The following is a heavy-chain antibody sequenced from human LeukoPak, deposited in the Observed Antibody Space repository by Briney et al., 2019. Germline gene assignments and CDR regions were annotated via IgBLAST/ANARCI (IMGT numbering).Heavy chain of an antibody. D-gene: IGHD1-1*01. CDR2: IRSSGSPI. V-gene: IGHV3-48*03. CDR3: ARVGTQGYFDY. J-gene: IGHJ4*02. CDR1: GFSFSSYE. Sequence: EPGGSLRLFCAASGFSFSSYEMKWVRQAPGKGLEWVSYIRSSGSPIYYADSVKGRFTNSRNNAKNSLYLKMNSLRAEDTAVYYCARVGTQGYFDYWGQGTLVTVSS.